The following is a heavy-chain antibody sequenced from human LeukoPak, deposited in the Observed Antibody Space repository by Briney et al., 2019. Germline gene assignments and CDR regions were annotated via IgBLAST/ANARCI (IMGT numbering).Heavy chain of an antibody. CDR1: GFMFNGYS. CDR3: ATDVRSSPLGF. D-gene: IGHD6-13*01. Sequence: GGSLRLSCAASGFMFNGYSMNWVRQAPGKGLEWVSIIYSGGSTYYADSVKGRFTTSRDSSNNTLFLQMSNLRADDSGLYYCATDVRSSPLGFWGHGTLVTVSS. J-gene: IGHJ4*01. CDR2: IYSGGST. V-gene: IGHV3-66*01.